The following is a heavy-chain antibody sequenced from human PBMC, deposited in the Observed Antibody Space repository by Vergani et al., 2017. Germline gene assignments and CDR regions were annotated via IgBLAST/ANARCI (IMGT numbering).Heavy chain of an antibody. Sequence: QVQLVESGGGVVQPGGSLRLSCAASGFTFNSYRMHWVRQAPGKGLEWVASIRSDESRRYYGDSMEGPFTISRDNSKNTLYLQMKSLRPEDTAVYYYAKEGGGYCSGGTCYPEYWGQGTLVIVSS. CDR1: GFTFNSYR. J-gene: IGHJ4*03. V-gene: IGHV3-30*02. D-gene: IGHD2-15*01. CDR2: IRSDESRR. CDR3: AKEGGGYCSGGTCYPEY.